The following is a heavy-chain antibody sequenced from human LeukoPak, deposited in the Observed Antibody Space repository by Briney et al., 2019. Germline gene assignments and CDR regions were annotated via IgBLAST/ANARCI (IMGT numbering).Heavy chain of an antibody. D-gene: IGHD3-3*01. CDR2: IKQDGSEK. V-gene: IGHV3-7*01. CDR1: GFTFSSYW. J-gene: IGHJ5*02. Sequence: PGGSLRLSXAASGFTFSSYWMSWVRQAPGKGLEWVANIKQDGSEKYYVDSVNGRFTISRDNAKNSLYLQMNSLRAEDTAVYYCAREALTTIFGVVVNWFDPWGQGTLVTVSS. CDR3: AREALTTIFGVVVNWFDP.